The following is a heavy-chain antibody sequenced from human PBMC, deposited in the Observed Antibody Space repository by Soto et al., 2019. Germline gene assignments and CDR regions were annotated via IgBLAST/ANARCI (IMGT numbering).Heavy chain of an antibody. CDR2: ISAYNGNT. CDR3: ARVAAGYVVVVVAATPPYYFDY. Sequence: APVKVSCQASGYTFTSYGISWVRQAPGQGLEWMGWISAYNGNTNYAQKLQGRVTMTTDTSTSTAYMELRSLRSDDTAVYYCARVAAGYVVVVVAATPPYYFDYWGQGTLVTVSS. CDR1: GYTFTSYG. D-gene: IGHD2-15*01. V-gene: IGHV1-18*01. J-gene: IGHJ4*02.